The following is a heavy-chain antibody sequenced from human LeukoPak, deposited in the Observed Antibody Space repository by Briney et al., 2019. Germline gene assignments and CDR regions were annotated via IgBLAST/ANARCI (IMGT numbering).Heavy chain of an antibody. V-gene: IGHV3-48*02. CDR2: ISGGSSDI. CDR3: VRDPVRRYDY. J-gene: IGHJ4*02. D-gene: IGHD3-10*01. Sequence: GGSLRLSCAASGFPFSSFAMNWVRQAPGKGLERISYISGGSSDIHYADSVKGRFTISRDNAKNSLYLQMNSLRDEDSAVYYCVRDPVRRYDYWGQGALVTVSS. CDR1: GFPFSSFA.